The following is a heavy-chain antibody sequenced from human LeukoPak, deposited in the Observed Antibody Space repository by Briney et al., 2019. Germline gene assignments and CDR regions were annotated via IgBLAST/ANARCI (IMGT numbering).Heavy chain of an antibody. V-gene: IGHV4-34*01. D-gene: IGHD6-19*01. CDR3: ARGFPPGSGSRGSHAFDV. Sequence: SETLSLTCAVSEMSFSAYYWNWIRQSPGKGLEWIGEINYGGSTKYTPSLEGRGTILIDTSKNQFSLKLTSVTAADTPVYYCARGFPPGSGSRGSHAFDVWGQGTMVTVSS. J-gene: IGHJ3*01. CDR2: INYGGST. CDR1: EMSFSAYY.